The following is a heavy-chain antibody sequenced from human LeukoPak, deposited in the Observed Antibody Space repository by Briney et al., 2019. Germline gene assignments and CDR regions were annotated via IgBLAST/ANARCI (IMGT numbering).Heavy chain of an antibody. V-gene: IGHV4-38-2*02. Sequence: PSETLSLTCTVSGYSISSGYYWGWIRQPPGKGLEWIGSIYHSGSTYYNPSLKSRVTISVDTSKNQFSLKLSSVTAADTAVYYCAREYYDIFALDWFDPWGQGTLVTVSS. D-gene: IGHD3-22*01. CDR2: IYHSGST. CDR1: GYSISSGYY. J-gene: IGHJ5*02. CDR3: AREYYDIFALDWFDP.